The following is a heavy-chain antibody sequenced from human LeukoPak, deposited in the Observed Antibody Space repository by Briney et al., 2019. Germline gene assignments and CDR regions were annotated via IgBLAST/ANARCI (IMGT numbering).Heavy chain of an antibody. CDR3: ARVVPAAMNYYYYYMDV. J-gene: IGHJ6*03. Sequence: GGSLRLSCAASGFTFNNYWMTWVRQAPGKGLEWVANIKQDGSEKSCVDSVKGRFTISRDNAKNSLYLQMNSLRAEDTAVYYCARVVPAAMNYYYYYMDVWGKGTTVTISS. D-gene: IGHD2-2*01. CDR1: GFTFNNYW. CDR2: IKQDGSEK. V-gene: IGHV3-7*03.